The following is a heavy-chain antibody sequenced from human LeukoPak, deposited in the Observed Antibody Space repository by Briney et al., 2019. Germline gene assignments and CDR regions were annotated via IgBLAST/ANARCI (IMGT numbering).Heavy chain of an antibody. J-gene: IGHJ4*02. Sequence: PGGSLRLSCAASGVIFGSYAMSWVRQAPGKGLEWVSSISGSGGSTYYADSVKGRFTISRDNSKNTLYLQMNSLRAEDTAVYYCAKESRDPGRGYFDYWGQGTLVTVSS. CDR1: GVIFGSYA. D-gene: IGHD2-15*01. CDR2: ISGSGGST. V-gene: IGHV3-23*01. CDR3: AKESRDPGRGYFDY.